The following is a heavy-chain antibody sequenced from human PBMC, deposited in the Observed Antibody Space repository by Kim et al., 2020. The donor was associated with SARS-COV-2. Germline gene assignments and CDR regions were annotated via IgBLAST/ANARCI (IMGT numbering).Heavy chain of an antibody. J-gene: IGHJ5*02. D-gene: IGHD6-13*01. CDR1: GGSISSYY. Sequence: SETLSLTCTVSGGSISSYYWSWIRQPPGKGLEWIGYIYYSGSTNYNPSLKSRVTISVDTSKNQFSLKLSSVTAADTAVYYCARDLWQQHWFDPWGQGTLVTVSS. CDR3: ARDLWQQHWFDP. V-gene: IGHV4-59*01. CDR2: IYYSGST.